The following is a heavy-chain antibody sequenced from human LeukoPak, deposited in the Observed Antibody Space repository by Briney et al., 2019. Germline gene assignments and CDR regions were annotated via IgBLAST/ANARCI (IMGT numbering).Heavy chain of an antibody. Sequence: AGGSLRLSCAASGFTFSSYGMHWVRQAPGKGLEWVANVKQDRSERYYMASVKGRFTISRDNAKNSLFLQMNSLRAEDTAVYYCATRYFDLWGRGTLVTASS. CDR2: VKQDRSER. V-gene: IGHV3-7*01. CDR1: GFTFSSYG. CDR3: ATRYFDL. J-gene: IGHJ2*01.